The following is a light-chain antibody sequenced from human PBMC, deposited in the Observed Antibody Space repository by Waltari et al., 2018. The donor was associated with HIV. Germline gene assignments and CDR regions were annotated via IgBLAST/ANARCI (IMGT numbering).Light chain of an antibody. CDR3: HHRSNWPLT. CDR2: DAS. J-gene: IGKJ4*01. V-gene: IGKV3-11*01. CDR1: ESVSSY. Sequence: EVVLTQSPATLSLSPGERVTLSCRASESVSSYLAWYQQKPGQAPRLLIYDASNRATGIPARFSGSGSGTDFTLTISGLEPEDFAVYYCHHRSNWPLTFGGGTKVEI.